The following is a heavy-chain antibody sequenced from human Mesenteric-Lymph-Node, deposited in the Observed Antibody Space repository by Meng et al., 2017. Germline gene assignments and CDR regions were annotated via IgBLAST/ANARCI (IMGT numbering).Heavy chain of an antibody. CDR3: ARQPTTVTSPFDY. J-gene: IGHJ4*02. D-gene: IGHD4-17*01. Sequence: QLQLQESGPGLVKPSETLPLTCTVSGGSINSNAYYWGWIRQPPGKGLEWIGSVYYSGSAYYNPSLKSRVALSIDTSKNQFSLNLNSVTAADSALYYCARQPTTVTSPFDYWGQGTLVTVSS. CDR2: VYYSGSA. CDR1: GGSINSNAYY. V-gene: IGHV4-39*01.